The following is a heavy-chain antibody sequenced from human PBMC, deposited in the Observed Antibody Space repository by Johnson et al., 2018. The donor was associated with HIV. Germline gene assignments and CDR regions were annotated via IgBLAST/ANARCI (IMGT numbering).Heavy chain of an antibody. J-gene: IGHJ3*02. CDR1: GFTFSSYW. CDR3: AKGVGYGDYDDAFDI. V-gene: IGHV3-74*01. CDR2: INSDGSST. Sequence: VQLVESGGGLGQPGGSLRLSCAASGFTFSSYWMHWVRQAPGKGLVWVSRINSDGSSTSYADSVKGRFTISRDNSKNTLYLQMNSLRAEDTAVYYCAKGVGYGDYDDAFDIWGQGTMVTVSS. D-gene: IGHD4-17*01.